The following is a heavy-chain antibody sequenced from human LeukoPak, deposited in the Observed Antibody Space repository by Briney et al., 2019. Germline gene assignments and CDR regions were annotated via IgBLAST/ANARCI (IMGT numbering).Heavy chain of an antibody. CDR1: GGSFSGYY. V-gene: IGHV4-34*01. Sequence: SETLSLTCAVYGGSFSGYYWSWIRQPPGKGLEWIGEINHSGSTNYNPSLKSRVTISVDRSKNQFSLKLSSVTAADTAVYYCARDSSGWYSPWGQGTLVTVSS. D-gene: IGHD6-19*01. CDR3: ARDSSGWYSP. J-gene: IGHJ5*02. CDR2: INHSGST.